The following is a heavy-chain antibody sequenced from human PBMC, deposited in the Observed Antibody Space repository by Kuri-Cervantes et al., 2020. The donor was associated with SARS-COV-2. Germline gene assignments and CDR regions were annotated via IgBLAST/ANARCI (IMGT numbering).Heavy chain of an antibody. CDR2: IYYSGST. CDR1: GGSISSSSYY. J-gene: IGHJ3*02. CDR3: ARRACSSTSCYRALRAFDI. Sequence: SETLSLTCTVSGGSISSSSYYWGWIRQPPGKGLEWIGSIYYSGSTYYNPSLKSRVTISVDTSKNQFSLKLSSVTAADTAVYYCARRACSSTSCYRALRAFDIWGPGTMVTVSS. V-gene: IGHV4-39*01. D-gene: IGHD2-2*01.